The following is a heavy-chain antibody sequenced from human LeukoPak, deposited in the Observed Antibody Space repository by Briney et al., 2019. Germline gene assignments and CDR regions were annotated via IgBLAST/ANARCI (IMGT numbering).Heavy chain of an antibody. CDR1: GFTFDDYA. CDR2: ISWNSGSI. J-gene: IGHJ4*02. D-gene: IGHD3-22*01. V-gene: IGHV3-9*01. CDR3: AKDMAYYYDSSGHIDY. Sequence: PGGSLRLSCAASGFTFDDYAMHWVRQAPGKGLEWVSGISWNSGSIGYADSVKGRFTISRDNAKNSLYLQMNSLRAEDTALYYCAKDMAYYYDSSGHIDYWGQGTLVTVSS.